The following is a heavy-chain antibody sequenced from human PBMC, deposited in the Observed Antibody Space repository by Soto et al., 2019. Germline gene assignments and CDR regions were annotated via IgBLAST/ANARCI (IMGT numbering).Heavy chain of an antibody. CDR3: TRGEYSSPEYYYYGMDV. J-gene: IGHJ6*02. V-gene: IGHV1-69*06. D-gene: IGHD6-6*01. CDR1: GDTFSSYA. Sequence: QVQLVQSGAEVKKPGSSVKVSCKASGDTFSSYAISWVRQAPGQGLEWMGGIIPIFGTANYAQKFKGRVTITAGKSTSTAYMARSSLRSEDTAGYYGTRGEYSSPEYYYYGMDVWGQGTTVTVSS. CDR2: IIPIFGTA.